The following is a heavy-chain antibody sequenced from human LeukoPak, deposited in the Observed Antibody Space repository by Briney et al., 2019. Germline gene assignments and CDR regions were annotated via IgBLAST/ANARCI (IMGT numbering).Heavy chain of an antibody. J-gene: IGHJ4*02. CDR3: TTGDATGRDY. V-gene: IGHV3-15*01. CDR2: VKSKTDSGTT. CDR1: GFTFTNAW. Sequence: GGSLRVSCAASGFTFTNAWMTWVRQAPGKGLEWVGRVKSKTDSGTTDYAAPVKGRFTISRDDSKTTVYLQMNSLKTEDTAVYYCTTGDATGRDYWGQGTLVTVSS. D-gene: IGHD2-15*01.